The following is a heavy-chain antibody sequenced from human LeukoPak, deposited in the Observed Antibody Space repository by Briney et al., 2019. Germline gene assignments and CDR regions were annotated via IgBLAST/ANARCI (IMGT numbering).Heavy chain of an antibody. CDR3: ARKGGGQLVNTRRWFDP. D-gene: IGHD6-13*01. V-gene: IGHV4-34*01. Sequence: SETLSPTCAVYGGSFSGYYWSWIRQPPGKGLEWIGGINHSGSTNYNPALKSRVTISLDTSKNQFSLKLNSVTAADTAVYYCARKGGGQLVNTRRWFDPWGQGTLVTVSS. CDR2: INHSGST. J-gene: IGHJ5*02. CDR1: GGSFSGYY.